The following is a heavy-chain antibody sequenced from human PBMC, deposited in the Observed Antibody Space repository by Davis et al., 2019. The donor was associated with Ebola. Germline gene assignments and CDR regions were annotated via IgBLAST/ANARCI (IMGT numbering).Heavy chain of an antibody. V-gene: IGHV4-39*02. D-gene: IGHD6-6*01. Sequence: PGGSLRLSCTVSAGSISSSSYYWGWIRQPPGKGLEWIGSIYYSGSTYYNPSLKSRVTISVDTSKNQFSLKLSSVTAADTAVYYCAREVAARPWGWFDPWGQGTLVTVSS. CDR3: AREVAARPWGWFDP. J-gene: IGHJ5*02. CDR2: IYYSGST. CDR1: AGSISSSSYY.